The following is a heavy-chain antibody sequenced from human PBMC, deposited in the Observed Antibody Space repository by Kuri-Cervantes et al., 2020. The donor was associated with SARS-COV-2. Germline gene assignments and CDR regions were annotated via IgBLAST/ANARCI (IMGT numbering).Heavy chain of an antibody. CDR1: GFIFSSYA. V-gene: IGHV3-23*01. CDR3: AKDSYDFWSGPLDY. CDR2: ISGSGGST. J-gene: IGHJ4*02. Sequence: GGSLRLSCAASGFIFSSYAMSWVRQAPGKGLEWVSAISGSGGSTYYADSVKGRFTISRDNSKNTLYLQMNCLRAEDTAVYYCAKDSYDFWSGPLDYWGQGTLVTVSS. D-gene: IGHD3-3*01.